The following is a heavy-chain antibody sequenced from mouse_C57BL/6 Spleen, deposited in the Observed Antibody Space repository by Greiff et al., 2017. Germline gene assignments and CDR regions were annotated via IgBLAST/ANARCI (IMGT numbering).Heavy chain of an antibody. V-gene: IGHV1-15*01. D-gene: IGHD1-1*01. CDR1: GYTFTDYE. CDR2: IDPETGGT. J-gene: IGHJ2*01. CDR3: TRCPYYCYFDY. Sequence: QVQLQQSGAELVRPGASVTLSCTASGYTFTDYEMHWVKQTPVHGLEWIGAIDPETGGTAYNQKFKGKAILTADKSSSTAYMELRSLTSEDSAVYYCTRCPYYCYFDYWGQGTTLTVSS.